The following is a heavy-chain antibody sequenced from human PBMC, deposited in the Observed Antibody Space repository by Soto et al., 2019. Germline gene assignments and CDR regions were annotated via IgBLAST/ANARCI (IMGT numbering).Heavy chain of an antibody. CDR1: GYTFTSYD. CDR3: ARERSSGAFDI. V-gene: IGHV1-8*01. CDR2: MNPNSGNT. J-gene: IGHJ3*02. Sequence: QVQLVQSGAEVKKPGASVKVSCKTSGYTFTSYDINWVRQATGQGLEWMGWMNPNSGNTAYAQKFQGRVTMTRNTSIMTAYMERSNLRSEDTAVYYCARERSSGAFDIWGQGTMVTVSS. D-gene: IGHD1-26*01.